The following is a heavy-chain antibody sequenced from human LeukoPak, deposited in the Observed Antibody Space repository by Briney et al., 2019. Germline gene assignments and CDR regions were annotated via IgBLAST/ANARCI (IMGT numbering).Heavy chain of an antibody. CDR3: ARGGTYLDY. J-gene: IGHJ4*02. Sequence: PGGSLRLSCAASGFTFSSYSMNWVRQAPGKGLEWVANIKQDGSERYYVDSVKGRFTISRDNAKNSLFLQMNGLRAEDTAVYYCARGGTYLDYWGQGTLVTVSS. CDR2: IKQDGSER. CDR1: GFTFSSYS. V-gene: IGHV3-7*01.